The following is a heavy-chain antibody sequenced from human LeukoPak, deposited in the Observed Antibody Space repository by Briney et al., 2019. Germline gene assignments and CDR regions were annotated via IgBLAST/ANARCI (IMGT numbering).Heavy chain of an antibody. CDR2: INPRGGRT. Sequence: ASVKVSCKASGYTFTNYFMHWVRQAPGQGLEWMGIINPRGGRTGYAQKFQGRITMTTDMSTRTVYMELSSLESEDTAVYYCARRDCVGDCYSNWFDPWGQGTLVTVS. D-gene: IGHD2-21*02. V-gene: IGHV1-46*01. CDR3: ARRDCVGDCYSNWFDP. J-gene: IGHJ5*02. CDR1: GYTFTNYF.